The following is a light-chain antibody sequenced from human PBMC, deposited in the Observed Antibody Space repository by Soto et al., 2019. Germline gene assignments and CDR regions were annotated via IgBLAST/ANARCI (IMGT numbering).Light chain of an antibody. CDR1: QSVSSY. V-gene: IGKV3-11*01. J-gene: IGKJ4*01. Sequence: EIVLTQSPATLSLSPGERATLSCRASQSVSSYLAWYQQKPGQAPRLLIYDAASRATGIPARISGSGSGTDFTLTISSLEPEDFAVYYCQRRSNWPLTFGGGTKVEIK. CDR2: DAA. CDR3: QRRSNWPLT.